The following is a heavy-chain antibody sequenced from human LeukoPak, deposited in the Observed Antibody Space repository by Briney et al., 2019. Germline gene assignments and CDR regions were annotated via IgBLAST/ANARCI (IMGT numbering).Heavy chain of an antibody. Sequence: GGSLRLSCAASGFTFSRYAISWVRQAPGKGLEWVSTISGSGGSTYHADSVEGRFTISTDNSNNTLYLQLNSLRAEDTAVYYCAKDSTFSVSYHGMDVWGQGTTVTLS. CDR3: AKDSTFSVSYHGMDV. D-gene: IGHD2/OR15-2a*01. CDR2: ISGSGGST. V-gene: IGHV3-23*01. J-gene: IGHJ6*02. CDR1: GFTFSRYA.